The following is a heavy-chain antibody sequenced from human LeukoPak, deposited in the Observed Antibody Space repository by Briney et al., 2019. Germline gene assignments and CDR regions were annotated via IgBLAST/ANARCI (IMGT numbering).Heavy chain of an antibody. D-gene: IGHD5-12*01. J-gene: IGHJ6*02. CDR3: ARHSTPRQYSGYDLYYYGMDV. V-gene: IGHV5-51*01. CDR2: IYPGEYET. Sequence: GESLKISCKGSGYRFTSYWLGWVRQMPGKGLEWMGIIYPGEYETRYSPSLQGQVTISADKSISTAYLQWSSLKASDTAMYYCARHSTPRQYSGYDLYYYGMDVWGQGTTVTVSS. CDR1: GYRFTSYW.